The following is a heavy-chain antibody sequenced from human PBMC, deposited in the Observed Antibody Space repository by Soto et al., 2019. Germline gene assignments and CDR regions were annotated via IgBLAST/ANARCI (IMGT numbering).Heavy chain of an antibody. CDR1: GFTFSSYS. Sequence: VRLSCAASGFTFSSYSMNWVRQAPGKGLEWVSSISSSSSYIYYADSVKGRFTISRDNAKNSLYLQMNSLRAEDTAVYYCARWQLTGDAFDIWGQGTSVTVSS. CDR3: ARWQLTGDAFDI. CDR2: ISSSSSYI. J-gene: IGHJ3*02. V-gene: IGHV3-21*01. D-gene: IGHD1-26*01.